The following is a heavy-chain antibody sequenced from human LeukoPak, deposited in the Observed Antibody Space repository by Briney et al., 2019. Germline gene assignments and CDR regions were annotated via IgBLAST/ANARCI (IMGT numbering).Heavy chain of an antibody. D-gene: IGHD3-22*01. V-gene: IGHV4-39*01. CDR1: GGSISIDSCY. CDR3: ARGRYYYDSGGYQSPYYYMDV. Sequence: SETLSLTCTVSGGSISIDSCYWGWIRQPPGKGLEGIGRIYYSGGTYSNPSLRSRLTISVDTSKNQFSLKLSSVTAADTAVYYCARGRYYYDSGGYQSPYYYMDVWGKGTTVTVSS. CDR2: IYYSGGT. J-gene: IGHJ6*03.